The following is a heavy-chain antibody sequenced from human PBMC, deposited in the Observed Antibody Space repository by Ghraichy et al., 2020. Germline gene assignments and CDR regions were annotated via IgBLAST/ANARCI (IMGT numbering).Heavy chain of an antibody. D-gene: IGHD1-26*01. CDR1: GFTFSDYY. V-gene: IGHV3-11*01. Sequence: GGSLRLSCAASGFTFSDYYMNWIRQAPGKGLEWVFYLSSSGFTIYYADSVKGRFTISRDYAKNSLYLQMNSLRADDTAVYYCARRGGSYAPGYWGQGTLVTVSS. CDR3: ARRGGSYAPGY. CDR2: LSSSGFTI. J-gene: IGHJ4*02.